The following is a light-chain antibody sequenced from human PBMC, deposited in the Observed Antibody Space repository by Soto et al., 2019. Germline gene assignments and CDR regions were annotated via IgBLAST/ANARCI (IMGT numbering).Light chain of an antibody. CDR2: EVS. CDR1: SSDVGGFNY. V-gene: IGLV2-14*01. J-gene: IGLJ3*02. Sequence: QSALTQPASVSGSHGQSITISCTGTSSDVGGFNYVSWYQQHPGKAPKLMIYEVSNRPSGVSNRFSGSKSGNTASLTISGLQSDDEADYYCSSYRVTTTLFGGWTKVTV. CDR3: SSYRVTTTL.